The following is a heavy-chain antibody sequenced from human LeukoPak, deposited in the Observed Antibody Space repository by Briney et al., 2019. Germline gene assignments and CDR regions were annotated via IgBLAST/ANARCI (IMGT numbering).Heavy chain of an antibody. CDR2: INPNSGGT. CDR1: EYTFTDYY. CDR3: ARVRIGQQLDKYYYYAMDV. J-gene: IGHJ6*02. D-gene: IGHD6-13*01. Sequence: GASVKVSCKASEYTFTDYYMHWVRQAPGQGLEWMGWINPNSGGTNYAQKFQGRVTMTTDTSISTAYMEVSRLRSDDTAVYYCARVRIGQQLDKYYYYAMDVWGQGTTVTVSS. V-gene: IGHV1-2*02.